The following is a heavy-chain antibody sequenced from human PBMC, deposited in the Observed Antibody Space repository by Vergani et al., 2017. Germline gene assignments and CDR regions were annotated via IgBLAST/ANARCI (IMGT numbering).Heavy chain of an antibody. Sequence: QLQLQESGPGLVKPSATLSLTCSVSGASIRSSNYYWGWIRQPPGKGLEWIASIYYSGSTYYNPSLKSRVTISVDTSKNQFSLKLSSGPAADTAVYFCARHSTVEWLVKLGWIDPWGQGILVTVSS. J-gene: IGHJ5*02. CDR3: ARHSTVEWLVKLGWIDP. D-gene: IGHD6-19*01. CDR2: IYYSGST. V-gene: IGHV4-39*01. CDR1: GASIRSSNYY.